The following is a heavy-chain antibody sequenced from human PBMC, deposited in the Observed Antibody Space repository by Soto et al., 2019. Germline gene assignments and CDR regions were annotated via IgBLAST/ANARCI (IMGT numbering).Heavy chain of an antibody. CDR3: ARGLFGQQWLVGFDT. CDR1: GDSFSNYI. Sequence: QVHLVQPGAEVKKPGSSVKVSCKASGDSFSNYIFAWVRQAPGQGLEWMGGTIPMFATAQYAQKLQGRVTITADESTSTVYMDLTSLTSDDTAVYYCARGLFGQQWLVGFDTWGQGTLVTVSS. CDR2: TIPMFATA. V-gene: IGHV1-69*01. J-gene: IGHJ4*02. D-gene: IGHD6-19*01.